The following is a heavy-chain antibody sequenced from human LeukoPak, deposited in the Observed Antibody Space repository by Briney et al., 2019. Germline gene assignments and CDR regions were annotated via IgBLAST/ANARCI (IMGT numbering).Heavy chain of an antibody. CDR3: ASICSGGSCYEDY. CDR1: GVTFSSYS. CDR2: ISSSSSYI. J-gene: IGHJ4*02. Sequence: GGSLRLSYAASGVTFSSYSMNWVRQAPGEGLEWVSYISSSSSYIYYADSVKGRFTISRDNAKNSLYLQMNSLRAEDTAVYYCASICSGGSCYEDYWGQGTLVTVSS. V-gene: IGHV3-21*01. D-gene: IGHD2-15*01.